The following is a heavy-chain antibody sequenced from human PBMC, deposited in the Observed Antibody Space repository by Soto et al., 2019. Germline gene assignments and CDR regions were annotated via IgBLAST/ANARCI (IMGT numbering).Heavy chain of an antibody. CDR1: GYTFSSIG. CDR3: ARDFDASGSYYTDY. J-gene: IGHJ4*02. V-gene: IGHV1-18*01. D-gene: IGHD3-10*01. Sequence: GASGKVTCKASGYTFSSIGISWVRQAPGQGLEWMGWISPYNGNTHYAQGLQGRVTMTTDTSTSTAYMELRSLRSDDTAVYYCARDFDASGSYYTDYWGQGTPVPVSP. CDR2: ISPYNGNT.